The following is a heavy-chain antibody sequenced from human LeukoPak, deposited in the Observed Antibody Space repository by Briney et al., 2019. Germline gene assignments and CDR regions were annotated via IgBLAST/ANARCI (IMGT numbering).Heavy chain of an antibody. J-gene: IGHJ4*02. CDR2: INHSGST. CDR1: GGSFSGYY. D-gene: IGHD5-12*01. Sequence: KPSETLSLTCAVYGGSFSGYYWSWIRQPPGKGLEWIGEINHSGSTNYNPSLKSRVTISVDTSKNQFSLKLSSVTAADTAVYYCASRRYSGYDGKTKPFDYWGQGTLVTVSS. V-gene: IGHV4-34*01. CDR3: ASRRYSGYDGKTKPFDY.